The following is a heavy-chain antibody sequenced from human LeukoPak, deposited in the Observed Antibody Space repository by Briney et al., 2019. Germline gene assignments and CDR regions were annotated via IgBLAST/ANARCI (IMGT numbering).Heavy chain of an antibody. V-gene: IGHV1-69*01. CDR3: AGIVAAAGKRETIDY. CDR1: GGTFSSFA. J-gene: IGHJ4*02. CDR2: IIPIFDTA. Sequence: ASVKVSCKASGGTFSSFAISWVRQAPGQGLEWMGGIIPIFDTANYAQKFQGRVTITADESTSTAYMELSSLRSEDTAVYYCAGIVAAAGKRETIDYWGQGTLVTVSS. D-gene: IGHD6-13*01.